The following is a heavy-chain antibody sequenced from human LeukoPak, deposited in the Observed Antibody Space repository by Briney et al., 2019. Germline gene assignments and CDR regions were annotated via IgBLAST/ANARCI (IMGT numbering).Heavy chain of an antibody. Sequence: PSETLSLTCTVSGGSISSSSYYWGWIRQPPGKGLEWIGSIYYSGSTYYNPSLKSRVTISVDTSKNQFSLKLSSVTAADTAVYYCARDPGRYGRYFDYWGQGTLVTVSS. CDR1: GGSISSSSYY. D-gene: IGHD6-19*01. CDR2: IYYSGST. V-gene: IGHV4-39*07. CDR3: ARDPGRYGRYFDY. J-gene: IGHJ4*02.